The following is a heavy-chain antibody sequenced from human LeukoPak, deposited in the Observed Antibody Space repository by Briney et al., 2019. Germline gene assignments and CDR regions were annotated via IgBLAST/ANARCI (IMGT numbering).Heavy chain of an antibody. J-gene: IGHJ6*02. CDR3: ARDCGGEGMDV. V-gene: IGHV3-7*01. D-gene: IGHD2-21*01. CDR1: GFTFSSYW. Sequence: PGGSLRLSCAASGFTFSSYWMSWVRQAPGKGLEWVANIKQDGSEKYYVDSVKGRFAISRDNAKNSPYLQMNSLRAEDTAVYYCARDCGGEGMDVWGQGTTVTVSS. CDR2: IKQDGSEK.